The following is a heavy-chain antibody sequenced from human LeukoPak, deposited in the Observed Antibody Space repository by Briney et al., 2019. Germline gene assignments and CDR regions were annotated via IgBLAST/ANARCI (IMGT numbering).Heavy chain of an antibody. CDR3: AKVVFVLTNLYYFDC. V-gene: IGHV3-48*01. J-gene: IGHJ4*02. Sequence: GGSLRLSCAASGFTFSSYSMNWVRQAPGKGLEWVSYISSSSSTIYYADSVKGRFTISRDNSKNTLYLQMNSLRAEDTAVYFCAKVVFVLTNLYYFDCWGQGTLVTVSS. CDR2: ISSSSSTI. CDR1: GFTFSSYS. D-gene: IGHD3-10*01.